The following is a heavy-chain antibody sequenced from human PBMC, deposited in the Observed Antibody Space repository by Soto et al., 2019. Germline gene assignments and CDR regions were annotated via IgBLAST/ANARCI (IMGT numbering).Heavy chain of an antibody. CDR3: ARTHFDILTGYYKSVGYFDD. J-gene: IGHJ4*02. CDR2: IYYSVNT. V-gene: IGHV4-59*08. D-gene: IGHD3-9*01. Sequence: SETLSLTCTVSGGSISDYYWSWIRQPPGKGLEWIGYIYYSVNTNYNPSLKSRVTISTDTSKNQFSLKLSSVTAADTAVYYCARTHFDILTGYYKSVGYFDDWGQGTLVTVSS. CDR1: GGSISDYY.